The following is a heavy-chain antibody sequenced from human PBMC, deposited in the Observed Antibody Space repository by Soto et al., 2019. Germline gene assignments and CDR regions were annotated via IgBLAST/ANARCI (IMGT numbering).Heavy chain of an antibody. CDR3: ARDQGEEVVATIIRYYYGMDV. D-gene: IGHD5-12*01. J-gene: IGHJ6*02. Sequence: TSETLSLTCAVSGGSISSSNWWSWVRQPPGKGLEWIGEIYHSGSTNYNPSLKSRVTISVDKSKNQFSLKLSSVTAADTAVYYCARDQGEEVVATIIRYYYGMDVWGQGTTVTVSS. CDR1: GGSISSSNW. V-gene: IGHV4-4*02. CDR2: IYHSGST.